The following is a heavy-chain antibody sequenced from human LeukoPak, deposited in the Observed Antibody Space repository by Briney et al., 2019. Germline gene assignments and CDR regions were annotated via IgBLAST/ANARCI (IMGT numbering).Heavy chain of an antibody. CDR3: ARSPHYYGSGSLDY. D-gene: IGHD3-10*01. CDR2: IYYSRST. Sequence: PSETLSLTCTVSGGSISSYYWSWIRQPPGKGLEWIGYIYYSRSTNYNPSLKSRVTISVDTSKNQFSLKLSSVTAADTAVYYCARSPHYYGSGSLDYWGQGTLVTVSS. J-gene: IGHJ4*02. V-gene: IGHV4-59*01. CDR1: GGSISSYY.